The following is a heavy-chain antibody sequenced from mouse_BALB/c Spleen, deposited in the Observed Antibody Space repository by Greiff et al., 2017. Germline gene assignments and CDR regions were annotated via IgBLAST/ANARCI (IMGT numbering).Heavy chain of an antibody. CDR1: GISITTGNYR. CDR3: ARDGNDAMDY. CDR2: IYYSGTN. D-gene: IGHD2-2*01. V-gene: IGHV3-5*02. J-gene: IGHJ4*01. Sequence: EVQLQESGPGLVKPSQTVSLTCTVTGISITTGNYRWSWIRQFPGNKLEWIGYIYYSGTNTYNPSLTSRTTITRDTSKNQFFLEMNSLTAEDTATYYCARDGNDAMDYWGQGTSVTVSS.